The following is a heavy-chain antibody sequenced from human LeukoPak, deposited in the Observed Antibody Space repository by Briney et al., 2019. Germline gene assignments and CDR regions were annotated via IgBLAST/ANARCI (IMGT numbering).Heavy chain of an antibody. D-gene: IGHD6-19*01. CDR3: ARDAQWLVPEGYYYYMDV. CDR2: ISSSSSYI. V-gene: IGHV3-21*01. J-gene: IGHJ6*03. Sequence: GGSLRLSCAGSGFTFSRYNMDWVRQAPGKGLERVSSISSSSSYIYYADSVKGRFTISRDNAQNSLFLQMNSLRAEDTAVYYCARDAQWLVPEGYYYYMDVWGKGTTVTVSS. CDR1: GFTFSRYN.